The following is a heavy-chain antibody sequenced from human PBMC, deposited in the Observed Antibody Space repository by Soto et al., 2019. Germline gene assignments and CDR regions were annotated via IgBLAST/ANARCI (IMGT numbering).Heavy chain of an antibody. CDR3: ARETNGFMGAIAPAGYYYYGMDV. J-gene: IGHJ6*02. CDR2: ISSSGSTI. Sequence: QVQLVESAGGLVKPGGSLRLSCAASGFTFSDYYMSWIRQAPGKGLEWVSYISSSGSTIYYADSVKGRFTISRDNAKNSLYLQMNSLRAEDTAVYYCARETNGFMGAIAPAGYYYYGMDVWGQGTTVTVSS. D-gene: IGHD1-26*01. CDR1: GFTFSDYY. V-gene: IGHV3-11*01.